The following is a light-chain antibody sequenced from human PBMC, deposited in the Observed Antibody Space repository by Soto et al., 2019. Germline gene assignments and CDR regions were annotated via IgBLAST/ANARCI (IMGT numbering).Light chain of an antibody. CDR1: QTFSSSC. CDR3: QQYDNSAALT. Sequence: EIVLTQSPGTLSLSPGESATLFCRASQTFSSSCLAWYQQKPGQAPRLLIYGVSSRATGIPDRFSGSGSGTDFTLTISRLQPEDFAVYYCQQYDNSAALTFGGGTNVEIK. J-gene: IGKJ4*01. CDR2: GVS. V-gene: IGKV3-20*01.